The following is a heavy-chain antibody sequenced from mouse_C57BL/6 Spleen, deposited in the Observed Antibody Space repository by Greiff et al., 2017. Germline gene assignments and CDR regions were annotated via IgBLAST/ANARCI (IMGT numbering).Heavy chain of an antibody. CDR1: GYTFTSYW. CDR2: IHPSDSDT. Sequence: VQLQQPGAELVKPGASVKVSCKASGYTFTSYWMHWVKQRPGQGLEWIGRIHPSDSDTNYNQKFKGKATLTVDKSSSTAYMQLSSLTSEDSAVYYCASLYYYGSSFYAMDYWGQGTSVTVSS. CDR3: ASLYYYGSSFYAMDY. V-gene: IGHV1-74*01. D-gene: IGHD1-1*01. J-gene: IGHJ4*01.